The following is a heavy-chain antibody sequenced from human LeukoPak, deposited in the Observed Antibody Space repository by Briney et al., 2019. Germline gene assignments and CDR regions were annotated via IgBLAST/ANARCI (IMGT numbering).Heavy chain of an antibody. CDR1: GGSFSGYY. V-gene: IGHV4-34*01. CDR2: INHSGST. J-gene: IGHJ4*02. CDR3: ARSHTAMAPYYFDY. D-gene: IGHD5-18*01. Sequence: SETLSLTCAVYGGSFSGYYWSWIRQPPGKGLEWIGEINHSGSTNYNPSLKSRVTISVDTSKNQFSPKLSSVTAADTAVYYCARSHTAMAPYYFDYWGQGTLVTVSS.